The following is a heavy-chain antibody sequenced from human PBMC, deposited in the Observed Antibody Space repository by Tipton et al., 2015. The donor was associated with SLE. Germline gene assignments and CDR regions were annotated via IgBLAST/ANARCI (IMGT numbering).Heavy chain of an antibody. CDR3: ARGEITMVQGVIWDDAFDI. V-gene: IGHV4-39*07. D-gene: IGHD3-10*01. Sequence: SRVTISVDTSKNQFSLKLSSVTAADTAVYYCARGEITMVQGVIWDDAFDIWGQGTMVTVSS. J-gene: IGHJ3*02.